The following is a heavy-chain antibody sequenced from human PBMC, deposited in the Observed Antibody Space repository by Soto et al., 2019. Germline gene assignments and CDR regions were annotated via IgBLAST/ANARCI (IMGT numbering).Heavy chain of an antibody. D-gene: IGHD1-1*01. V-gene: IGHV1-18*01. J-gene: IGHJ4*02. CDR2: ISAHNGNT. CDR1: GYDLTRNG. CDR3: ARGRYGDY. Sequence: QVHLVQSGAEVKKPGASVKVSYIGSGYDLTRNGITWVRQAPGQGLEWMAWISAHNGNTDYAQKLQGRVTVTRDTSTSTAYMELRSLRSDDTAMYYCARGRYGDYWGQGALVTVSS.